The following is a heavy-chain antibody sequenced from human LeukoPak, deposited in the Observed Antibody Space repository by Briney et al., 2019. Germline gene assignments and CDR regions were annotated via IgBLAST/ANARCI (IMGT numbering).Heavy chain of an antibody. CDR1: GGSFSGYY. Sequence: SETLSLTCAVYGGSFSGYYWSWIRQPPGKGLEWIGETNHSGKTNYNPSLKSRVNISVDTSKNQFSLKLSSVTAADTAVYCCARRLRDFDWLLPFDYWGQGTLVTVSS. J-gene: IGHJ4*02. CDR2: TNHSGKT. CDR3: ARRLRDFDWLLPFDY. V-gene: IGHV4-34*01. D-gene: IGHD3-9*01.